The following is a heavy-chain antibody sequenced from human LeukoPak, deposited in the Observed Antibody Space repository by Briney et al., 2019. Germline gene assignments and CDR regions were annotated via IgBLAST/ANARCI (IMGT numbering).Heavy chain of an antibody. D-gene: IGHD4-17*01. CDR3: VPGTVTTLQS. J-gene: IGHJ5*02. Sequence: ASVKVSCKASGYTFTSYDINWVRQATGQGLEWMGWMNPNSGNTGYAQKFQGRVTITRNTSISTAYMELNSLRAEDTAVYYCVPGTVTTLQSWGQGTLVTVSS. CDR1: GYTFTSYD. CDR2: MNPNSGNT. V-gene: IGHV1-8*03.